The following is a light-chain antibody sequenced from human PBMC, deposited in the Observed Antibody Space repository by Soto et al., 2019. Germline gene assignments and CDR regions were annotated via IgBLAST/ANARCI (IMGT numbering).Light chain of an antibody. CDR2: EVT. V-gene: IGLV2-8*01. CDR1: ASDIGRYNY. J-gene: IGLJ1*01. Sequence: QSVLTQPPSASGSPGQSVTISCIGTASDIGRYNYVSWYQHHPDKAPKLIIYEVTKRPSGVPDRFSGSKSGNTASLTVSGLQADDEADYYCNSYVGSNNYVFGTGTKLTVL. CDR3: NSYVGSNNYV.